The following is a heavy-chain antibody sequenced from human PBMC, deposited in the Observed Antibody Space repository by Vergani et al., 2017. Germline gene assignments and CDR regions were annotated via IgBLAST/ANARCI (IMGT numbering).Heavy chain of an antibody. CDR3: ATKSCGTPGCQIGYFRE. CDR1: GFTPSYYG. J-gene: IGHJ1*01. CDR2: ISYDGTQK. V-gene: IGHV3-30*03. Sequence: QVHLVESGGGVAQAGRSLRLPCIVSGFTPSYYGMHWVRQAPGKGLEWVAEISYDGTQKYYADSVKGRFTISRDNSKSTLYLQMNSLRTEDTAVYYCATKSCGTPGCQIGYFREWGQGTLVTVSS. D-gene: IGHD1-1*01.